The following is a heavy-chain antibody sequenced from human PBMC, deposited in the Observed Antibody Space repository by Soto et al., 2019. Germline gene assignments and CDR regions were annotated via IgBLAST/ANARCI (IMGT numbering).Heavy chain of an antibody. CDR3: AKVVRGVRDAFDI. CDR1: GFSFTSYS. Sequence: GGSLTLYCAASGFSFTSYSMSWGRQAPGKGLEWVSAISGSGAGTYYADSVKGRFTISRDNSKNTLYLQMNSLRGEDTAVYYCAKVVRGVRDAFDIWGQGTMVTVSS. D-gene: IGHD3-10*01. CDR2: ISGSGAGT. J-gene: IGHJ3*02. V-gene: IGHV3-23*01.